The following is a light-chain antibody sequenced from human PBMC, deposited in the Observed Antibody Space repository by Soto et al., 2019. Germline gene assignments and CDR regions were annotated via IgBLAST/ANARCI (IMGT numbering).Light chain of an antibody. CDR2: EVS. J-gene: IGLJ1*01. CDR1: SSDVGGYNY. CDR3: SSYTSSSTLV. V-gene: IGLV2-14*01. Sequence: QSALTQPASVSGSPGQSSTISCTGTSSDVGGYNYVSWYQQYPGRAPKFIIYEVSHRPSGVSNRFSASKSGNTASLTISGLQAEDEADYYCSSYTSSSTLVFGTGTKVTVL.